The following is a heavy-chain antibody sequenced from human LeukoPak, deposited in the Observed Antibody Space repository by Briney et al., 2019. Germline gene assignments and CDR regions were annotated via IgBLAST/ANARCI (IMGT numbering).Heavy chain of an antibody. CDR3: ARQRVAAAGSIWFDP. V-gene: IGHV5-51*01. J-gene: IGHJ5*02. CDR1: GYSFTSYW. D-gene: IGHD6-13*01. CDR2: IYPGDSDT. Sequence: GESLKISCKGSGYSFTSYWIGWVRQMPGEGLEWMGIIYPGDSDTRYSPSFQGQVTISADKSISTAYLQWSSLKASDTAMYYCARQRVAAAGSIWFDPWGQGTLVTVSS.